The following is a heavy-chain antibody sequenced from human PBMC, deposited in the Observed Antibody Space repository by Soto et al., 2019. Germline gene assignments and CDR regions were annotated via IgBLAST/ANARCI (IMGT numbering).Heavy chain of an antibody. D-gene: IGHD2-15*01. CDR2: IIPIFGTA. CDR1: GGTFSSYA. V-gene: IGHV1-69*13. J-gene: IGHJ6*02. CDR3: AKYCSGGSRYYYGMEV. Sequence: SVKVSCKASGGTFSSYAISWVRQAPGQGLEWMGGIIPIFGTANYAQKFQGRVTITADESTSTAYMELSSLRSEDTAVYYCAKYCSGGSRYYYGMEVWGQRTTVTVS.